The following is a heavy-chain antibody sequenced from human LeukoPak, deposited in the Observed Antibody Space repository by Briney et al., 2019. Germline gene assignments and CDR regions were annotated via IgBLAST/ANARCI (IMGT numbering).Heavy chain of an antibody. CDR3: ARDDRRFLEWSHQGQGAFDI. V-gene: IGHV4-59*12. CDR1: GGSISSYY. J-gene: IGHJ3*02. CDR2: IYYSGST. D-gene: IGHD3-3*01. Sequence: SETLSLTCTVSGGSISSYYWSWIRQPAGKGLEWIGYIYYSGSTNYNPSLKSRVTISVDTSKNQFSLKLSSVTAADTAVYYCARDDRRFLEWSHQGQGAFDIWGQGTMVTVSS.